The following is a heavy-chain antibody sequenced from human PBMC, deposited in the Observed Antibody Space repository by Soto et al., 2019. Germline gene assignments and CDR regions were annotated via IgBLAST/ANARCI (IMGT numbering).Heavy chain of an antibody. CDR3: ARGPPPWDGYNLDV. CDR2: MNPNSGNT. CDR1: GYTFTSYD. J-gene: IGHJ6*02. V-gene: IGHV1-8*01. Sequence: QVQLVQSGAEVKKPGASVKVSCRASGYTFTSYDINWVRQATGQGLEWMGWMNPNSGNTGYAQKFQGRVTMTRNTSISTAYMELSSLRSEDTAVYYCARGPPPWDGYNLDVWGQGTTVTVSS. D-gene: IGHD5-12*01.